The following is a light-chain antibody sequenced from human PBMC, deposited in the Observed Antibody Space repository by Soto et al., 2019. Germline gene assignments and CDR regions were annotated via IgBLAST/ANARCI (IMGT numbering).Light chain of an antibody. Sequence: EIVLTQSPGTLSLSPGERATLSCRASQSVSNNYLAWYQQKPGQAPRLLIYGASNRATGIPDRFSGSGSGTDFTLTISRLEPEDFVVYYCQQYGSTPTFGQGTKVEIK. CDR2: GAS. CDR1: QSVSNNY. V-gene: IGKV3-20*01. CDR3: QQYGSTPT. J-gene: IGKJ1*01.